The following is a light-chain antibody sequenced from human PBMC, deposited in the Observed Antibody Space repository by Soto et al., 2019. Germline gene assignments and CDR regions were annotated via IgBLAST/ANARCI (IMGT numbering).Light chain of an antibody. CDR3: QRYGSSPPYT. CDR2: GAS. V-gene: IGKV3-20*01. CDR1: QSVSSSY. Sequence: EIVLTQSPDTLSLSPGERATLSCRASQSVSSSYLAWYQQKPGQAPRLLIYGASSRATGIPDRFSGSGSGTDFTLTISRLEPEDFEVYYCQRYGSSPPYTFGQGTKLEIK. J-gene: IGKJ2*01.